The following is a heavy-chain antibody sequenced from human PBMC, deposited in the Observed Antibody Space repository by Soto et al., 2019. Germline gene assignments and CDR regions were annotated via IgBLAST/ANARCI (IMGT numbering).Heavy chain of an antibody. J-gene: IGHJ4*02. Sequence: EVQLVESGGGLVKPGGSLRLSCAACGCTFTRDSMNWVRQAPGKGLEWVSSISSTTNYIYYGDSMKGRFTISRDNAKNSLYLEMNSLRAEDTAVHYCARESEDLTSNFDYWGQGTLVTLSS. CDR3: ARESEDLTSNFDY. CDR2: ISSTTNYI. CDR1: GCTFTRDS. V-gene: IGHV3-21*06.